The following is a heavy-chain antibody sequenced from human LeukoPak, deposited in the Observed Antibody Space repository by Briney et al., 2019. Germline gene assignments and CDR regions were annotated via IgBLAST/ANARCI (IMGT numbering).Heavy chain of an antibody. CDR2: IIPIFGTA. Sequence: ASVKVSCKASGGTFSSYAISWVRQAPGQGLEGMGGIIPIFGTANYAQKFQGRVTITADESTSTAYMGLSSLRSEDTAVYYCARDLTRDGIVVVPAALGDWGQGTLVTVSS. CDR3: ARDLTRDGIVVVPAALGD. J-gene: IGHJ4*02. V-gene: IGHV1-69*13. CDR1: GGTFSSYA. D-gene: IGHD2-2*01.